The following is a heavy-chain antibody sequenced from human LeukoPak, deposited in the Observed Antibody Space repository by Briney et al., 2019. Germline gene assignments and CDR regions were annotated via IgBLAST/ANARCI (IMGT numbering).Heavy chain of an antibody. CDR1: RFTFSSYS. J-gene: IGHJ4*02. V-gene: IGHV3-23*01. CDR2: ISGSGGST. Sequence: GGSLRLSCAASRFTFSSYSMNWVRQAPGKGLEWVSAISGSGGSTYYADSVKGRFTISRDNSKNTLYLQMNSLRAEDTAVYYCAKDHLDLWFGELFFDYWGQGTLVTVSS. CDR3: AKDHLDLWFGELFFDY. D-gene: IGHD3-10*01.